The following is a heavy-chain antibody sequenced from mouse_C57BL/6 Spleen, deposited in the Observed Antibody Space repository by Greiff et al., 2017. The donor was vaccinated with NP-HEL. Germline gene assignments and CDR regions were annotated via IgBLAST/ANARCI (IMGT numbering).Heavy chain of an antibody. D-gene: IGHD2-1*01. J-gene: IGHJ2*01. CDR3: ARDGNYLFDY. V-gene: IGHV1-69*01. Sequence: QVQLQQPGAELVMPGASVKLSCKASGYTFTSYWMHWVKQRPGQGLEWIGEIDTSDSYTNYHQKIKGKSTLTVDKSSSKAYMQLSSLTSEDTAVYYCARDGNYLFDYWGQGTTLTVSS. CDR1: GYTFTSYW. CDR2: IDTSDSYT.